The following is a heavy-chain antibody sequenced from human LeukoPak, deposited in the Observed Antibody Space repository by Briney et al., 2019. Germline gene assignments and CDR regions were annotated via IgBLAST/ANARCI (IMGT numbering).Heavy chain of an antibody. CDR2: ISPDGSTT. Sequence: GGSLRLSCAVSGITFSTTGLHWVRQAPGKGLEWVAMISPDGSTTFYTDSMKGRLTISRDNSNNTLYLQMNSLRLEDTALYYRATEGEEWTNFDYWGQGTLVTVSS. CDR1: GITFSTTG. V-gene: IGHV3-30*04. J-gene: IGHJ4*02. CDR3: ATEGEEWTNFDY. D-gene: IGHD3-3*01.